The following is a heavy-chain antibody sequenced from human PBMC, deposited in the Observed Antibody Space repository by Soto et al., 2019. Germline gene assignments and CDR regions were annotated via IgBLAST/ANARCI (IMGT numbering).Heavy chain of an antibody. D-gene: IGHD2-2*01. CDR2: IYYSGST. V-gene: IGHV4-31*03. CDR1: GGSISSGGYY. J-gene: IGHJ6*03. Sequence: QVQLQESGPGLVKPSQTLSLTCTVSGGSISSGGYYWSWIRQHPGKGLEWIGYIYYSGSTYYNPSLKRRVNTSVDTAKNQFSLKLSSVTAADTAVYYCARERDIVVVPAATYYYYYMDVWGKGTTVTVSS. CDR3: ARERDIVVVPAATYYYYYMDV.